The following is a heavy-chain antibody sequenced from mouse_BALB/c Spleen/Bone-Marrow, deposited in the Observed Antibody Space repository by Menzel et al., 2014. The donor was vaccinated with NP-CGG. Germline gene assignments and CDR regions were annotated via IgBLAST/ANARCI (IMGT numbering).Heavy chain of an antibody. V-gene: IGHV4-1*02. Sequence: QSGGSLKLSCAASGFDFSRYWMSWVRQAPGKGLEWIGEINPDSSTINYTPSLKDKFIISRDNAKNTLYLQMSKVRSEDTALYYCARLYYYGNFDYWGQGTTLTVSS. CDR2: INPDSSTI. D-gene: IGHD1-1*01. CDR3: ARLYYYGNFDY. J-gene: IGHJ2*01. CDR1: GFDFSRYW.